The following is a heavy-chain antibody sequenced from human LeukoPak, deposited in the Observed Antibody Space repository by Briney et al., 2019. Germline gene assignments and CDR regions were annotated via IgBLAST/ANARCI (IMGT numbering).Heavy chain of an antibody. CDR2: ISYDGSNK. Sequence: PGGSLRLSCAASGFTFSSYGMHWVRQAPGKGLEWVAVISYDGSNKYYADSVKGRFTISRDNSKNTLYLQMNSLRAEDTAVYYCAKFPDGYSSGSDAFDIWGQGTMVTVSS. D-gene: IGHD6-19*01. CDR1: GFTFSSYG. CDR3: AKFPDGYSSGSDAFDI. J-gene: IGHJ3*02. V-gene: IGHV3-30*18.